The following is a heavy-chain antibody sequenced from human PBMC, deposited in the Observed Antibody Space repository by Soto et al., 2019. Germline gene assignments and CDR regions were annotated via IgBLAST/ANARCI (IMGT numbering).Heavy chain of an antibody. Sequence: ASVKVSCKASGYTFTGYYMHWVRQAPGQGLEWMGWINPNSGGTNYAQKFQGWVTMTRDTSISTAYMELSRLRSDDTAVYYCARVSYGSGVPYGMDVWGQGTTVTVSS. D-gene: IGHD2-15*01. CDR2: INPNSGGT. CDR1: GYTFTGYY. V-gene: IGHV1-2*04. J-gene: IGHJ6*02. CDR3: ARVSYGSGVPYGMDV.